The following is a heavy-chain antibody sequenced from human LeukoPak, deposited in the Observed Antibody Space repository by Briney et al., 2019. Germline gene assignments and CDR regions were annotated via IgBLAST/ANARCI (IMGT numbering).Heavy chain of an antibody. D-gene: IGHD3-22*01. CDR1: GYSISSGYY. V-gene: IGHV4-38-2*02. Sequence: SETLSLTCTVSGYSISSGYYWGWIRQPPGKGLEWIGSIYHSGSTYYNPSLKSRVTISVDTSKNQFSLKLSSVTAADTAVYYCARSRDYYDSSGYVAAFDYWGQGTLVTVSS. CDR3: ARSRDYYDSSGYVAAFDY. J-gene: IGHJ4*02. CDR2: IYHSGST.